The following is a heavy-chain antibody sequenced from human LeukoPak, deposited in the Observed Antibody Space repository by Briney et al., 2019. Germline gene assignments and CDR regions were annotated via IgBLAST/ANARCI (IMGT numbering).Heavy chain of an antibody. V-gene: IGHV4-59*01. D-gene: IGHD2-2*01. J-gene: IGHJ6*04. Sequence: PSETLSLTCTVSGGSISSYYWSWIRQPPGKGLEWIGYIYYSGSTNYNPSLKSRVTISVDTSKNQFSLKLSSVTAADTAVYYCAREYCSSASCHDVDVWGKETTVTVSS. CDR3: AREYCSSASCHDVDV. CDR1: GGSISSYY. CDR2: IYYSGST.